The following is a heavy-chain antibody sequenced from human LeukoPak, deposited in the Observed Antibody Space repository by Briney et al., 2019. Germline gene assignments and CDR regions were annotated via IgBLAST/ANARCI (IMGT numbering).Heavy chain of an antibody. CDR3: ARLSCSDAICPTLPYNHFDP. J-gene: IGHJ5*02. CDR2: GYDDGFT. D-gene: IGHD2-15*01. Sequence: SQTLSLTCTVSGRSISSGGYYWSWTRQHPGKGLEGIVSGYDDGFTTLIPSLTSPVTISLDKSTNRFSLRLSSVTAADTAVYYCARLSCSDAICPTLPYNHFDPWGQGTLVTVSS. CDR1: GRSISSGGYY. V-gene: IGHV4-30-2*03.